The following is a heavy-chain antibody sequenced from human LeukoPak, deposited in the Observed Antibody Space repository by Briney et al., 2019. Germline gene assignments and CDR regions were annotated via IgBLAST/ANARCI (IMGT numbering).Heavy chain of an antibody. Sequence: GGSLRLSCAASGFSFSTFAMGWVRQAPGKGLEWVSATSGSGGSTYYADSVKGRFTISRDNSKNTLYLQMNSLRAEDTAVYYCAKDFARGYSYGYVSWFDPWGQGTLVTVSS. D-gene: IGHD5-18*01. CDR3: AKDFARGYSYGYVSWFDP. CDR1: GFSFSTFA. J-gene: IGHJ5*02. CDR2: TSGSGGST. V-gene: IGHV3-23*01.